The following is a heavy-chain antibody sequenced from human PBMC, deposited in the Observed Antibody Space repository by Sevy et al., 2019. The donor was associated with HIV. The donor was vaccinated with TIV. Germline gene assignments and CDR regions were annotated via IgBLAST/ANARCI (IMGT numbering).Heavy chain of an antibody. Sequence: GGSLRLSCAASGFTFSSYAMSWVRQAPGKGLEWVSVISGNGGYTYYADSVKGRFTISRDTSKNTLYLQMNSLRAEDTAVYYCEKGSTSSSEVCYFDYWGQGTLVTVSS. J-gene: IGHJ4*02. V-gene: IGHV3-23*01. CDR3: EKGSTSSSEVCYFDY. CDR2: ISGNGGYT. CDR1: GFTFSSYA. D-gene: IGHD2-2*01.